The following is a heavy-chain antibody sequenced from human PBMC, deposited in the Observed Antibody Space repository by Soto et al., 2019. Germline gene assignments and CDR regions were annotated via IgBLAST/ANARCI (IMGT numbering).Heavy chain of an antibody. Sequence: PGESLKISCQGSGYRFTSSWIGWVRQMPGKGLEWLGNVYPSDSDVRYSPSFEGRVTISADNSINTAYLHLLNLKASDTAIYYCTKGAIRPFDSWGQVTRVTAPS. CDR2: VYPSDSDV. J-gene: IGHJ4*02. D-gene: IGHD3-16*01. V-gene: IGHV5-51*01. CDR3: TKGAIRPFDS. CDR1: GYRFTSSW.